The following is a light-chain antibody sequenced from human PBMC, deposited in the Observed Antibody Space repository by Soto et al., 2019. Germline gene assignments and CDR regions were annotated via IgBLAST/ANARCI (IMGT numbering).Light chain of an antibody. J-gene: IGKJ1*01. CDR2: WAS. V-gene: IGKV4-1*01. CDR1: QSVLYSSNNKNY. CDR3: QQSYSSPPT. Sequence: DIVMTQSPDSLAVSLGERATINCKSSQSVLYSSNNKNYLVWYQQKPGQPPKLLLYWASTRESGVPDRFSGSGSGTDFTLTISSLQPEDFATYYCQQSYSSPPTFGQGTKVEIK.